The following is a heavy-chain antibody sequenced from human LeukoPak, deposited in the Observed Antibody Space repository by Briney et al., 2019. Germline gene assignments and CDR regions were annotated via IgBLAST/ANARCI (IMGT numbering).Heavy chain of an antibody. J-gene: IGHJ4*02. D-gene: IGHD3-22*01. CDR3: ARDFESRNTFYYDSSGYLKFDY. CDR2: INPNSGGT. V-gene: IGHV1-2*02. CDR1: GYTFTGYY. Sequence: ASVKVSCKASGYTFTGYYMHWVRQAPGQGLEWMGWINPNSGGTNYAQKFQGRVTMTRDTSISTAYMELSRLRSGDTAVYYCARDFESRNTFYYDSSGYLKFDYWGQGTLVTVSS.